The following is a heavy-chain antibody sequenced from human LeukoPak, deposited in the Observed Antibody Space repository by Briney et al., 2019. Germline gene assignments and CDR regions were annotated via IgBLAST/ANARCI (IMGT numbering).Heavy chain of an antibody. CDR1: GYSFTSYW. CDR2: IYPGDSDT. V-gene: IGHV5-51*01. J-gene: IGHJ6*02. Sequence: PGESLKISCKGSGYSFTSYWIGWVRQMPGKGLEWMGIIYPGDSDTRYSPSFQGQVTISADKSISTAYLQWSSLKASDTAMYYCATGVQIAAAANYGMDVWGQGTTVTVSS. CDR3: ATGVQIAAAANYGMDV. D-gene: IGHD6-13*01.